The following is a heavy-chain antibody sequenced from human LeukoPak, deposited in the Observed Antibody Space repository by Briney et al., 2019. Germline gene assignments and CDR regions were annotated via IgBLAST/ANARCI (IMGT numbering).Heavy chain of an antibody. CDR2: ISTGDSTI. J-gene: IGHJ4*02. V-gene: IGHV3-11*04. D-gene: IGHD4-17*01. CDR3: AFSLDDYGVSTADY. Sequence: PGGSLRLSCAVSGFTFSDYYLSWIRQAPGKGLEWISDISTGDSTIYYADSVKGRFNIFRDNAKNSLYLQMNSLRVEDTAVYYCAFSLDDYGVSTADYWGQGTLVTVSS. CDR1: GFTFSDYY.